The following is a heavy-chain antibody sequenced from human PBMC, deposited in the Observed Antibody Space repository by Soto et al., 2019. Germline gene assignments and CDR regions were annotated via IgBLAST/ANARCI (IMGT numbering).Heavy chain of an antibody. CDR2: ISYDGSNK. J-gene: IGHJ4*02. CDR3: AKDFNPQLIAPFDY. CDR1: GFTFSSYA. V-gene: IGHV3-30*04. Sequence: GGSVRLSCAASGFTFSSYAMHWVRQAPGKGLEWVAVISYDGSNKYYADSVKGRFTISRDNSKNTLYLQMNSLRAEDTAVYYCAKDFNPQLIAPFDYWGQGT. D-gene: IGHD6-13*01.